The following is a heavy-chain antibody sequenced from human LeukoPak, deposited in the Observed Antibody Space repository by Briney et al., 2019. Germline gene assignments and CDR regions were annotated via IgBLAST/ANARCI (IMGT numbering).Heavy chain of an antibody. Sequence: SETLSLTCTVSGGSINIYYWSWIRQPAGKGLEWIGRIYTSGSTNYNPSLKSRVTMSVDTSKNQFSLKLSSVTAADTAVYYCARGGSSSWQNWFDPWGQGTLVTVSS. CDR3: ARGGSSSWQNWFDP. D-gene: IGHD6-13*01. J-gene: IGHJ5*02. CDR1: GGSINIYY. V-gene: IGHV4-4*07. CDR2: IYTSGST.